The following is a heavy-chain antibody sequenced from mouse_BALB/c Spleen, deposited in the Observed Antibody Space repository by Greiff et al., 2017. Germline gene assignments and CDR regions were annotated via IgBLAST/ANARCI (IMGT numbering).Heavy chain of an antibody. V-gene: IGHV14-4*02. D-gene: IGHD2-1*01. CDR2: IDPENGDT. Sequence: EVKLMESGAELVRSGASVKLSCTASGFNIKDYYMHWVKQRPEQGLEWIGWIDPENGDTEYAPKFQGKATMTADTSSNTAYLQLSSLTSEDTAVYYCNVHYGSFAYWGQGTLVTVSA. CDR3: NVHYGSFAY. CDR1: GFNIKDYY. J-gene: IGHJ3*01.